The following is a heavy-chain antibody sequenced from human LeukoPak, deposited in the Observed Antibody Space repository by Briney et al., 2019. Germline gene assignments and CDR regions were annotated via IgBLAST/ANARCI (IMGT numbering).Heavy chain of an antibody. Sequence: GGSLRPSCAASGFTFTSYTMVWVRQAPGKGLEWVSYIRFGSDSIFYAASVKGRFTISRDDAKNSLYLLMNSLRAADTAVYYCATAGSTFRRDWFDFWGQGTLVTVSS. J-gene: IGHJ5*01. D-gene: IGHD1-14*01. V-gene: IGHV3-48*01. CDR1: GFTFTSYT. CDR2: IRFGSDSI. CDR3: ATAGSTFRRDWFDF.